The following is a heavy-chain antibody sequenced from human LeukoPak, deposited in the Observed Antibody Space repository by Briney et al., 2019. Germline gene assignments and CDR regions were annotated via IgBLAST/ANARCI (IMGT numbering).Heavy chain of an antibody. J-gene: IGHJ4*02. D-gene: IGHD6-19*01. V-gene: IGHV4-59*01. Sequence: SETLSLTCTVSGGSITTYYWSWIRQPPGKGLEWIGHIYDSGNTNYNPSVKGRVTISADTSKNEFSLQLTSVTAADTAVYYCARGSGWLPDWWGQGALVTVSS. CDR1: GGSITTYY. CDR2: IYDSGNT. CDR3: ARGSGWLPDW.